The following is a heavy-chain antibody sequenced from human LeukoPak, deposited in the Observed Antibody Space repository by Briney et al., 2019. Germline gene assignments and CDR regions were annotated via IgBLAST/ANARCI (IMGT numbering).Heavy chain of an antibody. CDR3: ARVSSGDY. CDR1: GFTFSSYA. D-gene: IGHD6-6*01. Sequence: PGGSLRLSCAASGFTFSSYAMHWVRQAPGKGLEWVAVISYDGSNKYYADSVKGRFTISRDNSKNTLYLQMNSLRAEDTAVYYCARVSSGDYWGRGTLVTVSS. CDR2: ISYDGSNK. J-gene: IGHJ4*02. V-gene: IGHV3-30*04.